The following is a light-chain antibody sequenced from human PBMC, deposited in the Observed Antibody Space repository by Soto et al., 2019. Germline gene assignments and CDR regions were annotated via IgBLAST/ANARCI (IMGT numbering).Light chain of an antibody. CDR3: SSYTSSSTYV. J-gene: IGLJ1*01. Sequence: QSALTQPASVSGSPGQSITISCTGTSSDVGGHNYVSWYQQHPGRAPKLMIYEVSNRPSGVSNCFSGSKSGNTASLTISGLQPEDEADYYCSSYTSSSTYVFGTGTKVTVL. CDR1: SSDVGGHNY. V-gene: IGLV2-14*01. CDR2: EVS.